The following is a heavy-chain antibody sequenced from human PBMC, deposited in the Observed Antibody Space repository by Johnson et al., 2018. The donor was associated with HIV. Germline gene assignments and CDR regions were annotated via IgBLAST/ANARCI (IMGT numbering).Heavy chain of an antibody. CDR2: INRKTDGGTT. J-gene: IGHJ3*02. CDR1: GFTFSNAW. D-gene: IGHD1-7*01. Sequence: EMQLVESGGGLVQPGRSLRLSCAASGFTFSNAWISWVRQAPGKGLEWVARINRKTDGGTTDYADYVKGRFTISRDNSKNTLYLQMNSLRAEDTAVYYCASVQGKYNWNYGDAFDIWGKGTMVTVS. CDR3: ASVQGKYNWNYGDAFDI. V-gene: IGHV3-15*01.